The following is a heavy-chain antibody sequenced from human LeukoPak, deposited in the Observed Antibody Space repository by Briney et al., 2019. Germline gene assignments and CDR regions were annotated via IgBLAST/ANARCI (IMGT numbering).Heavy chain of an antibody. CDR2: INHSGST. Sequence: SETLSLTCTVSGGSISSYYWSWIRQPPGKGLEWIGEINHSGSTNYNPSLKSRVTISVDTSKNQFSLKLSSVTAADTAVYYCARVGVIAAAGTGSDYWGQGTLVTVSS. J-gene: IGHJ4*02. V-gene: IGHV4-34*01. CDR3: ARVGVIAAAGTGSDY. D-gene: IGHD6-13*01. CDR1: GGSISSYY.